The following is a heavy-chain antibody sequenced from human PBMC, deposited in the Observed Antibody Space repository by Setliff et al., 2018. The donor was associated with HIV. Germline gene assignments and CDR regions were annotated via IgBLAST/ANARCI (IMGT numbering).Heavy chain of an antibody. Sequence: PSETLSLTCTVSGGSISSGSYYWSWIRQPAGKGLEWIGRIYTSGSTNYNPSLKSRVTISVDTSKNQFSLKLSSVTAAGTAVYYCARGGSGSPFDYWGQGTQVTVSS. D-gene: IGHD1-26*01. CDR1: GGSISSGSYY. CDR2: IYTSGST. CDR3: ARGGSGSPFDY. J-gene: IGHJ4*02. V-gene: IGHV4-61*02.